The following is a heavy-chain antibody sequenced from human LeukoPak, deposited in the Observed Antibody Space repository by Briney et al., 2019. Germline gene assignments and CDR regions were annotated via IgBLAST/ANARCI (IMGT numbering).Heavy chain of an antibody. V-gene: IGHV3-23*01. CDR2: IKGSGGST. CDR3: AKAQHSSGWCVFDY. Sequence: LSGGSLRLSCAASGFTFSSYAMNWVRQAPGKGLEWVSGIKGSGGSTHYADSVKGRFTISRDNSKNTLYLQMNSLRVEDTAVYYCAKAQHSSGWCVFDYWGQGTLVTVSS. J-gene: IGHJ4*02. D-gene: IGHD6-19*01. CDR1: GFTFSSYA.